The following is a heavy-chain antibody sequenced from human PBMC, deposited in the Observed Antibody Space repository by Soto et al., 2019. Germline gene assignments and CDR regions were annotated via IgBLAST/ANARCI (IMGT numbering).Heavy chain of an antibody. CDR3: ATRHGSGYRAFDF. D-gene: IGHD3-10*01. CDR1: GDTFSFYT. V-gene: IGHV1-69*02. J-gene: IGHJ4*02. CDR2: INPILTMS. Sequence: QVQLVQSGAEVKKPGSSVKVSCKASGDTFSFYTINWVRQAPGLGLEWMGRINPILTMSNYAQKFQGRLTITADKSTSTAYMELSSLRSEDTAMYYCATRHGSGYRAFDFWGQGALVTVSS.